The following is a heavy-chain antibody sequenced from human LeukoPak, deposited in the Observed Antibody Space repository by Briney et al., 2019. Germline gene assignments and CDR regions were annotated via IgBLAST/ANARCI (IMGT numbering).Heavy chain of an antibody. CDR1: GFTFSSYA. CDR2: ISSNGGST. V-gene: IGHV3-64*01. D-gene: IGHD3-10*02. CDR3: PREGIYGRRAFDI. Sequence: GGSLRLSCAASGFTFSSYAMHWVRQAPGKGLEYVSAISSNGGSTYYANSVKGRFTISRDNSKNTLYLQMGSLRAEDMAVYYCPREGIYGRRAFDIWGQGTMVTVSS. J-gene: IGHJ3*02.